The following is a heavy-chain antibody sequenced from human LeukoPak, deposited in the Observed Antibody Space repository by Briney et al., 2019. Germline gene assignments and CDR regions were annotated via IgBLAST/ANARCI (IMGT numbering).Heavy chain of an antibody. D-gene: IGHD6-19*01. V-gene: IGHV3-30*02. Sequence: GGSLRLSCAASGFTFSSYGMHWVRQAPGKGLEWVAFIRYDGSNRYYADSVKGRFTISRDNSKNTLYLQMNSLRAEDTAVYYCARDLNSSGWPDWYFDLWGRGTLVTVSS. CDR3: ARDLNSSGWPDWYFDL. J-gene: IGHJ2*01. CDR1: GFTFSSYG. CDR2: IRYDGSNR.